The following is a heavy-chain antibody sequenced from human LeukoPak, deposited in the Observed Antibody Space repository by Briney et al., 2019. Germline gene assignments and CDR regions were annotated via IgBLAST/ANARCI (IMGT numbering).Heavy chain of an antibody. Sequence: PGRPLRLSCAVSGFTFDDYAMHWVRQAPGKGLEWVAVIWYDGSNKYYADSVKGRFTISRDNSKNTLYLQMNSLRAEDTAVYYCARELDSTPDVWGQGTTVTVSS. D-gene: IGHD2-2*01. CDR2: IWYDGSNK. J-gene: IGHJ6*02. CDR1: GFTFDDYA. CDR3: ARELDSTPDV. V-gene: IGHV3-33*08.